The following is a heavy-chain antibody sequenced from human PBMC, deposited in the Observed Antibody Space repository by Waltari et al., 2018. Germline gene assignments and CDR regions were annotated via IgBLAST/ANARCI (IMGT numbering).Heavy chain of an antibody. CDR1: GYSFTSYW. V-gene: IGHV5-51*01. Sequence: EVQLVQSGAEVKKPGESLKISCKGSGYSFTSYWIGWVRQMPGKGLEWRWISYPGYTESRYSPSFQGQVTISADKSISTAYLQWSSLKASDTAMYYCARLRVRGVIPEPYYFDYWGQGTLVTVSS. CDR2: SYPGYTES. CDR3: ARLRVRGVIPEPYYFDY. D-gene: IGHD3-10*01. J-gene: IGHJ4*02.